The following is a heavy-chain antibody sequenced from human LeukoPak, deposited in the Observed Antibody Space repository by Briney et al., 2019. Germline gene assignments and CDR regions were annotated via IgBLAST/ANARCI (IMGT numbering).Heavy chain of an antibody. D-gene: IGHD6-6*01. J-gene: IGHJ6*03. CDR3: AGLETGSSPYYYYYYMDV. CDR2: IYPGDSDT. CDR1: GYSFTSYW. V-gene: IGHV5-51*01. Sequence: GESLKISCKGSGYSFTSYWIGWVRQMPGKGLEWMGIIYPGDSDTRYSPSFQGQVTISADKSISTAYLQWSSLKASDTAMYYCAGLETGSSPYYYYYYMDVWGKGTTVTVSS.